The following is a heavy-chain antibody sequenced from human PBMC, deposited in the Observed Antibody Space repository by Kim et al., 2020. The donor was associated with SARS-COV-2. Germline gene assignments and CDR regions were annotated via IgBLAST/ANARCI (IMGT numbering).Heavy chain of an antibody. V-gene: IGHV3-73*01. J-gene: IGHJ6*02. Sequence: KGRFTISRDDSKNTAYLQMNSLKTEDTAVYYCTIAMVRGVNNYYYYGMDVWGQGTTVTVSS. D-gene: IGHD3-10*01. CDR3: TIAMVRGVNNYYYYGMDV.